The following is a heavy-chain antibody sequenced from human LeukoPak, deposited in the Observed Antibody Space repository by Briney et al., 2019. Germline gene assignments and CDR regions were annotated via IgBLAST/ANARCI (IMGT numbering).Heavy chain of an antibody. CDR2: MNPNSGNR. D-gene: IGHD6-19*01. V-gene: IGHV1-8*01. CDR3: ARGYSSGPDYFDY. J-gene: IGHJ4*02. CDR1: GYTFTSYD. Sequence: VASVKVSCKASGYTFTSYDINWVRQATGQGLEWMGWMNPNSGNRGYTQKFQGRVTMTRNTSISTAYLELSSLRSEDTAVYYCARGYSSGPDYFDYWGQRTLATVSS.